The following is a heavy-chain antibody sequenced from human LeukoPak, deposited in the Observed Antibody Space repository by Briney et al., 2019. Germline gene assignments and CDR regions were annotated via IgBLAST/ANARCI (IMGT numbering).Heavy chain of an antibody. Sequence: GGSLRLSCAASGFTFSSYWMIWVSQAPGKGLEWVANRKEDGSDKYYVDSVKGRFTISSDNAKNSLYPPMNRLRAEDKAVYYCARASAVAGTREYWGQGPLVTVSS. D-gene: IGHD6-19*01. CDR2: RKEDGSDK. CDR1: GFTFSSYW. V-gene: IGHV3-7*01. J-gene: IGHJ4*02. CDR3: ARASAVAGTREY.